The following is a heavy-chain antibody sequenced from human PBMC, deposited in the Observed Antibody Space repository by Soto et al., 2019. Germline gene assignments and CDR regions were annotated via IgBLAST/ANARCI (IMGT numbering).Heavy chain of an antibody. CDR1: GFAISRGYY. CDR2: IYPSVSS. J-gene: IGHJ4*02. D-gene: IGHD1-1*01. CDR3: AREKVGTTFFDN. Sequence: SESLSLTCSVSGFAISRGYYWSWVRQPPGKGLEWIGSIYPSVSSYHNPSLATRLRLSIDTSKNQFTLNLTSVTAADTALYFCAREKVGTTFFDNWGQGIQVTVSS. V-gene: IGHV4-38-2*02.